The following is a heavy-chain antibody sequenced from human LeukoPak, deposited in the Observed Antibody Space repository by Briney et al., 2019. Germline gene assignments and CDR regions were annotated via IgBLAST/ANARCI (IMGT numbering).Heavy chain of an antibody. Sequence: PSETLSLTCTVSGGSISSSYWSWIRQPAGKGLEWIGRMSTSGSTNYNPSLRSRVTISVDTSENRFSLNLNSVTAADTAMYYCARHFPHMDYSGWRQGWFDPWGQGTLVTVSS. V-gene: IGHV4-4*07. J-gene: IGHJ5*02. CDR2: MSTSGST. CDR3: ARHFPHMDYSGWRQGWFDP. CDR1: GGSISSSY. D-gene: IGHD5-12*01.